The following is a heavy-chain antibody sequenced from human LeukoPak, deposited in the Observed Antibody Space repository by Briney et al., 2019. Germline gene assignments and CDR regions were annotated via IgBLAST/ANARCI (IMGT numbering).Heavy chain of an antibody. J-gene: IGHJ4*02. CDR1: GFTFSSYA. V-gene: IGHV3-30-3*01. D-gene: IGHD3-3*01. Sequence: PGGPLRLSCAASGFTFSSYAMHWVRQAPGKGLEWVAVISYDGSNKYYADSMKGRFTISRDNSKNTDTLYLQMNSLRVEDTAVYYCAGADDFWRGAHWGQGTLVTVSS. CDR2: ISYDGSNK. CDR3: AGADDFWRGAH.